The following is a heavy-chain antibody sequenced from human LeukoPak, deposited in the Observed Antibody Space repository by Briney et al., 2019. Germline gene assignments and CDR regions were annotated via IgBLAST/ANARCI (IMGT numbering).Heavy chain of an antibody. Sequence: ASVKVSCKASGRTFGSYAISWVRQAPGQGLEWMGGIISIFGTANYAQKFQGRVTITADKSTSTAYMELSSLRSEDTAVYYCARVQNWNYFLSWFDPWGQGTLVTVSS. CDR2: IISIFGTA. CDR1: GRTFGSYA. D-gene: IGHD1-7*01. CDR3: ARVQNWNYFLSWFDP. V-gene: IGHV1-69*06. J-gene: IGHJ5*02.